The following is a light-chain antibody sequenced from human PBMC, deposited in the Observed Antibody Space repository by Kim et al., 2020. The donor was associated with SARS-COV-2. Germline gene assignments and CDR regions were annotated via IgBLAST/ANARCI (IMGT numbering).Light chain of an antibody. CDR1: SSDVGGYNY. V-gene: IGLV2-14*03. Sequence: QSALTQPASVSGSPGQSITISCTGTSSDVGGYNYVSWYQQHPGKAPKLMIYDVSNRPSGVSNRFSASKSGNTASLTISGLQAEDEADYYCSSITSSNTWVFGGGTQLTVL. CDR2: DVS. J-gene: IGLJ3*02. CDR3: SSITSSNTWV.